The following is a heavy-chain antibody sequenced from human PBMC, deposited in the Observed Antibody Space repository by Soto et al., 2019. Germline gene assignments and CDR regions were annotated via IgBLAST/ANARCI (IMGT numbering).Heavy chain of an antibody. V-gene: IGHV4-59*01. D-gene: IGHD2-15*01. Sequence: QVQLQESGPGLVKPSETLSLTCTVSSDSITNYYWSWIRQSPGKGLEWIGYIHDSGRSNYNPSLKSRVKISVETSKKQFSLKQNSVTAADTAVYYCARVGGTRGWYWGQGTLVTVSS. CDR1: SDSITNYY. J-gene: IGHJ4*02. CDR3: ARVGGTRGWY. CDR2: IHDSGRS.